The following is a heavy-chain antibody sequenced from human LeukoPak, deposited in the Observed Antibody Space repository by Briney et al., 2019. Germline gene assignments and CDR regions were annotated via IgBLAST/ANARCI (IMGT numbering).Heavy chain of an antibody. CDR2: ISSSGSTI. Sequence: GGSLRLSCAASGFTFSDYYMSWLRQAPGKGLEGVSYISSSGSTIYYADSVKGRFTISRDNAKNSLYLQMTSLRAEDTAVYYCARGVTTVTKLLDPYYYYMDVWGKGTTVTVSS. CDR1: GFTFSDYY. J-gene: IGHJ6*03. CDR3: ARGVTTVTKLLDPYYYYMDV. V-gene: IGHV3-11*04. D-gene: IGHD4-11*01.